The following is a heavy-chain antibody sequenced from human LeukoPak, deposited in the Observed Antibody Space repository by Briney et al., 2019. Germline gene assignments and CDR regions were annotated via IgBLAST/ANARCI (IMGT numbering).Heavy chain of an antibody. D-gene: IGHD2-2*01. J-gene: IGHJ5*02. Sequence: SETLSLTCTVSGGSISSGSYYWSWIRQPAGKGLEWIGRIYTSGSTNYNPSLKSRVTISVDTSKNQFSLKLSSVTAADTAVYYCASIYCSSTSCYEGFDPWGQGTLDTVSS. CDR1: GGSISSGSYY. V-gene: IGHV4-61*02. CDR3: ASIYCSSTSCYEGFDP. CDR2: IYTSGST.